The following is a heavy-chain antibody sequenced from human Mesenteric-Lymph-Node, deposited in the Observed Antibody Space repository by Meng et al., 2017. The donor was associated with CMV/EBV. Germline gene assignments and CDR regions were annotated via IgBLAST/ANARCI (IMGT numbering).Heavy chain of an antibody. D-gene: IGHD1-26*01. CDR3: ASSELGAHDF. Sequence: SETLSLTCTVSGGSVSSGPYYWGWIRQPPGKGLEWIGEVSHDGSTNYNPAFKSRVNISVDTSKSQFSLKLNSTTAADTAVYFCASSELGAHDFWSRGTLVTVSS. V-gene: IGHV4-39*07. J-gene: IGHJ4*02. CDR1: GGSVSSGPYY. CDR2: VSHDGST.